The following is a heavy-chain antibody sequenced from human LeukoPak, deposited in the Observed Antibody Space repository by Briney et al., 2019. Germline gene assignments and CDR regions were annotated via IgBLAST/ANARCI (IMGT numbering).Heavy chain of an antibody. CDR2: IIPILGTA. J-gene: IGHJ4*02. CDR1: GYTFTSYG. CDR3: ATKRGYSYGSPH. D-gene: IGHD5-18*01. Sequence: ASVKVSCKASGYTFTSYGISWVRQAPGQGLEWMGGIIPILGTANYAQKFQGRVTITADDSTSTAYMELSSLRSEDTAVYCCATKRGYSYGSPHWGQGTLVTVSS. V-gene: IGHV1-69*13.